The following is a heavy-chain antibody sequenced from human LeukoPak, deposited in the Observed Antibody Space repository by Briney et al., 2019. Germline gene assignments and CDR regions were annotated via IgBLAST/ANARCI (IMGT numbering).Heavy chain of an antibody. CDR3: ARVTRLRFYDP. CDR1: GFTFSSYA. V-gene: IGHV3-23*01. Sequence: GGSLRLSCAASGFTFSSYAMTWVRQAPGKGPEWVSGISGSGGSTYYADSVKGRFTISRDNSKNTLYLQMNSLRAEDTAVYYCARVTRLRFYDPWGQGTLVTVSS. CDR2: ISGSGGST. D-gene: IGHD3-3*01. J-gene: IGHJ5*02.